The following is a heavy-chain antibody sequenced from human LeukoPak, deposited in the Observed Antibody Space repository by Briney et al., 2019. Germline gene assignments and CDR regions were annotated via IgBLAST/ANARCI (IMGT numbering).Heavy chain of an antibody. Sequence: GGSLRLSCAASGFTFSSYEMNWVRQAPGKGLEWVSYISSSGSTIYYADSVKGRFTISRDNSKNTLYLQMNSLRAEDTAVYYCARFGRDYDILTGYYPWGQGTLVTVSS. D-gene: IGHD3-9*01. CDR2: ISSSGSTI. V-gene: IGHV3-48*03. CDR1: GFTFSSYE. J-gene: IGHJ4*02. CDR3: ARFGRDYDILTGYYP.